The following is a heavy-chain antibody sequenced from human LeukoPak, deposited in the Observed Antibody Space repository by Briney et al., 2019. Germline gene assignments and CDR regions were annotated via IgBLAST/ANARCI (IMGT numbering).Heavy chain of an antibody. CDR1: GFTFSDSW. Sequence: GGSLRLSCVVSGFTFSDSWMTWVRQVPGKGLEWVANIDPDGSARYYADSVKGRFTITRNNAENSLYLQMRSLRAEDTALYYCARDRDGKDFWGQGTLVTVSS. D-gene: IGHD5-24*01. CDR2: IDPDGSAR. CDR3: ARDRDGKDF. V-gene: IGHV3-7*01. J-gene: IGHJ4*02.